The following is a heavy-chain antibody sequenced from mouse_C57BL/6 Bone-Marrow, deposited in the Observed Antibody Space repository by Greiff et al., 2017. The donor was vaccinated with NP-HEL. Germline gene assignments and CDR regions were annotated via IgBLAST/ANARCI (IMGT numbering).Heavy chain of an antibody. D-gene: IGHD1-1*01. V-gene: IGHV1-54*01. Sequence: VQLQESGAELVRPGTSVKLSCKASGYAFTNYLIEWVKQRPGQGLEWIGVINPGSGGTNYNEKFKGKATLTADKSSSTAYMQLSSLTSEDSAVYFCARSNYGSSHWYFDVWGTGTTVTVSS. CDR1: GYAFTNYL. CDR3: ARSNYGSSHWYFDV. CDR2: INPGSGGT. J-gene: IGHJ1*03.